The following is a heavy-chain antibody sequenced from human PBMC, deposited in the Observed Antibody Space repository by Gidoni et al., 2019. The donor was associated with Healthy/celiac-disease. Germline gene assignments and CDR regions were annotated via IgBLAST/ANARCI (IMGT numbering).Heavy chain of an antibody. D-gene: IGHD2-8*01. CDR2: ISYDGSNK. CDR1: GFTFSSYG. Sequence: QVQLVESGGGVVQPGRSLRLSCAASGFTFSSYGMHWVRQAPGKGLEWVAVISYDGSNKYYADSVKGRFTISRDNSNNTLYLQMNSLRAEDTAVYYCAKDRVSEYARYYYYYGMDVWGQGTTVTVSS. V-gene: IGHV3-30*18. J-gene: IGHJ6*02. CDR3: AKDRVSEYARYYYYYGMDV.